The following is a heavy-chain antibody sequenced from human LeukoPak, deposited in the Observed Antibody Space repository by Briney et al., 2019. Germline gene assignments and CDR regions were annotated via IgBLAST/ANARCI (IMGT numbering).Heavy chain of an antibody. D-gene: IGHD2-15*01. V-gene: IGHV1-8*01. J-gene: IGHJ6*02. CDR2: MNPNSGNT. Sequence: ASVKLSYKASQPTFTTYDINWGPQATGHRLEGLGWMNPNSGNTGYAQKFQGRVTMTTTTSISTEYMELSSLTSEDTAVYYCAKSIVVVVAATPGLYYGMDVWGQGTTVTVSS. CDR1: QPTFTTYD. CDR3: AKSIVVVVAATPGLYYGMDV.